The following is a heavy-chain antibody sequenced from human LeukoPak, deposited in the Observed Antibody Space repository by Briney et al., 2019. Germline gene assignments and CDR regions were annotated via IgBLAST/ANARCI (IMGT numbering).Heavy chain of an antibody. V-gene: IGHV4-4*07. J-gene: IGHJ4*02. CDR2: IYTSGST. CDR1: GGSISSYY. Sequence: SETLSPTCTVSGGSISSYYWSWIRQPAGKGLEWIGRIYTSGSTNYNPSLKSRVTMSVDTSKNQFSLKLSSVTAADTAVYYCARVVYYDSSGYSDYWGQGTLVTVSS. D-gene: IGHD3-22*01. CDR3: ARVVYYDSSGYSDY.